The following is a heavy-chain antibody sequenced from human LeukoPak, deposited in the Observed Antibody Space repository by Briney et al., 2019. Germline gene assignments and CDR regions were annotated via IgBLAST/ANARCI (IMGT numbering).Heavy chain of an antibody. J-gene: IGHJ4*02. CDR1: GFIFSNYA. D-gene: IGHD6-13*01. CDR2: IDSTGAYT. Sequence: PGGSLRLSCAASGFIFSNYAMSWVRQAPGKGLEWVSAIDSTGAYTYYADSVKGRFTISRDNSKNTLYLQMNSLRAEDTAVYYCAKGGAGSSWYGWDYWGQGTLVTVSS. CDR3: AKGGAGSSWYGWDY. V-gene: IGHV3-23*01.